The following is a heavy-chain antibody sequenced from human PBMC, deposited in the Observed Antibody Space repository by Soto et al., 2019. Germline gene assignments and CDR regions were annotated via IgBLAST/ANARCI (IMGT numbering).Heavy chain of an antibody. CDR1: GGTFRNYP. V-gene: IGHV1-69*02. J-gene: IGHJ4*02. Sequence: QVQLVQSGTAVKKPGSSVKVSCKASGGTFRNYPINWVRQAPGQGLEWMGSIFPLTDIPDYAQNFQARLTISADKSTSTAYMELSSLTSDDTAMYFCARGPLVVLNYFESWCQGTLVTVSS. CDR2: IFPLTDIP. CDR3: ARGPLVVLNYFES.